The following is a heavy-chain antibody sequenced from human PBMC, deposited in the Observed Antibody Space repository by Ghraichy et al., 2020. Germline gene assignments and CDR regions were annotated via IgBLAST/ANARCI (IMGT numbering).Heavy chain of an antibody. V-gene: IGHV3-53*04. J-gene: IGHJ6*02. CDR3: ARDISPPYGLDV. Sequence: LSLTCEASDFTVGSHYMSWVRQTPGKGLEWVSVISGGGATFYADSVKGRFTISRHNSKNTLYLQLSSLRTDDTAVYYCARDISPPYGLDVWGQGTTVTVSS. CDR1: DFTVGSHY. D-gene: IGHD3-3*02. CDR2: ISGGGAT.